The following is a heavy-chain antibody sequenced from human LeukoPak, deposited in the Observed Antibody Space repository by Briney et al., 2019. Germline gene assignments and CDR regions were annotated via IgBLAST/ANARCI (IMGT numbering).Heavy chain of an antibody. V-gene: IGHV4-59*01. CDR1: GGSISSYY. CDR2: IYYTGST. CDR3: ARDEHGDFQGFDY. D-gene: IGHD4-17*01. Sequence: SETLSLTCTVSGGSISSYYWSWIRQPPGKGLEWIGYIYYTGSTTYNPSLKSRVTISVDTSKNQFSLKLRSVTAADTAVYYCARDEHGDFQGFDYWGQGTRVTVSS. J-gene: IGHJ4*02.